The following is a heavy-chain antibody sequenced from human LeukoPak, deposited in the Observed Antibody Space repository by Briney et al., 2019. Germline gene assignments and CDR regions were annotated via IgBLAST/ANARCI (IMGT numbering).Heavy chain of an antibody. Sequence: GGSLSLSRAAPGFTFSSYWMHCVRQAPGKGLVWISRINSDGSSTSYADSVKGRFTISRDNAKNTLYLQMNSLRAEDTAVYYCARDPLGYDSSGYYDYWGQGTLVTVSS. V-gene: IGHV3-74*01. CDR3: ARDPLGYDSSGYYDY. CDR1: GFTFSSYW. D-gene: IGHD3-22*01. CDR2: INSDGSST. J-gene: IGHJ4*02.